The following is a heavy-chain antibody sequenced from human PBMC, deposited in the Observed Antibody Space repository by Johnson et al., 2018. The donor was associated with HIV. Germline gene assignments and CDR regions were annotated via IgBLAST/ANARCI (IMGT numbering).Heavy chain of an antibody. CDR2: IRYDGDIT. CDR3: AKGHSSGYPKDAFDI. J-gene: IGHJ3*02. Sequence: QVQLMESGGGLAKPAWSLRLSCAASGFTVSSNYMSWVRQAPGKGLEWVAFIRYDGDITYYVDSVKGRFTISRDNSKNTLYLQMNSLRTEDTAMYYCAKGHSSGYPKDAFDIWGRGTIVTVSS. V-gene: IGHV3-30*02. D-gene: IGHD3-22*01. CDR1: GFTVSSNY.